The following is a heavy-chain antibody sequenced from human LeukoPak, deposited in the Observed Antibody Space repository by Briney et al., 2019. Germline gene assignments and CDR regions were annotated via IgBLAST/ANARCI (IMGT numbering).Heavy chain of an antibody. CDR3: ARGAGYYYDSSGYYY. V-gene: IGHV4-34*01. CDR1: GGSFSGYY. Sequence: SETLSLTCAVYGGSFSGYYWSWIRQPPGKGLEWIGEINHSGSTNYNPSLKSRVTISVDTSKNQFSLKLSSVTAADTAVYYSARGAGYYYDSSGYYYWGQGTLVTVSS. D-gene: IGHD3-22*01. CDR2: INHSGST. J-gene: IGHJ4*02.